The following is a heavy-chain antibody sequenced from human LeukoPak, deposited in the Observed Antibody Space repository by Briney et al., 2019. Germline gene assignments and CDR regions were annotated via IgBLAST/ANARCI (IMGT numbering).Heavy chain of an antibody. CDR3: ARSTTVVTGNWFDP. Sequence: PSETLSLTCTVSGGSISSSSYYWGWIRQPPGKGLEWIGSIYYSGSTYYNPSLKSRVTISVDTSKNQFSLKLSSVTAADTAVYYCARSTTVVTGNWFDPWGQGTLVTVSS. CDR1: GGSISSSSYY. CDR2: IYYSGST. D-gene: IGHD4-23*01. V-gene: IGHV4-39*01. J-gene: IGHJ5*02.